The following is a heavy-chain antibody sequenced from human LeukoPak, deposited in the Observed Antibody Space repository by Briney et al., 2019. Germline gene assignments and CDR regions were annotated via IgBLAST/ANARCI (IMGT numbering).Heavy chain of an antibody. CDR1: GYTFTYNA. D-gene: IGHD3-22*01. J-gene: IGHJ4*02. Sequence: GASVKVSCKASGYTFTYNAINWVRQAPGQGLEWMGWININTGIPTYAQGFTGRFVFSLDTSVSTAYLQISSLKAEDTAVYYCARVSNYYNSNGSVDYWGQGTLVTVSS. CDR3: ARVSNYYNSNGSVDY. CDR2: ININTGIP. V-gene: IGHV7-4-1*02.